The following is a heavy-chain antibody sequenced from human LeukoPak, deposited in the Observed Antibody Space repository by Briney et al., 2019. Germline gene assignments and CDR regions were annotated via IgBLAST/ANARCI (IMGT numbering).Heavy chain of an antibody. CDR3: ARDGKSAVEMATVDYYGMDV. D-gene: IGHD5-24*01. J-gene: IGHJ6*02. CDR1: GYTFTSDG. V-gene: IGHV1-18*01. CDR2: ISAYYGNT. Sequence: ASVTVSCKASGYTFTSDGISWVRQAHGQGLDWMGWISAYYGNTNYAQKLQGRVTMTTDTYTSTAYMELRSLRSDDTAVYYCARDGKSAVEMATVDYYGMDVWGQGTTVTVS.